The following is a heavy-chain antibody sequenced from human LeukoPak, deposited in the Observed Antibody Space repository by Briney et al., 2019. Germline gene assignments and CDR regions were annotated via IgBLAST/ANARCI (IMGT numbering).Heavy chain of an antibody. CDR2: INHSGST. D-gene: IGHD2-21*01. CDR3: ARGPSSAYCGADGCGYYYYGMDV. Sequence: SETLSLTCAVYGGSFSGYYWSWIRQPPGKGLEWIGEINHSGSTNYNPSLKSRVTISVDTSKNQFSLKLSSVTAADTAVYYCARGPSSAYCGADGCGYYYYGMDVWGQGTTVTVSS. CDR1: GGSFSGYY. J-gene: IGHJ6*02. V-gene: IGHV4-34*01.